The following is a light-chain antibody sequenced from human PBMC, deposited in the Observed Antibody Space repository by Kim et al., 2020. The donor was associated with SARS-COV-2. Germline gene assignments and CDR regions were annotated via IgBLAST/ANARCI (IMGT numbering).Light chain of an antibody. Sequence: EIVLTQSPDTLSLSPGERAALSCRASQGIANNHLAWYQQKPGQAPRLLIYTASTRAAGVPNRFRASGSGTDFTLTISRVEPEDFAVYYCQKYGSSPLTFGGGTKVDIK. CDR1: QGIANNH. J-gene: IGKJ4*01. CDR3: QKYGSSPLT. V-gene: IGKV3-20*01. CDR2: TAS.